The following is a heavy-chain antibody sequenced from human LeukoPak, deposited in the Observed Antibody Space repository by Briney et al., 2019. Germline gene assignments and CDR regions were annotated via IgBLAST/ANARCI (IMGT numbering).Heavy chain of an antibody. J-gene: IGHJ4*02. CDR3: ARRDISSGWSFDY. V-gene: IGHV4-4*07. Sequence: PSETLSLTCTLSGGSISNYHWSWIRQPAGEGLEWIGQIHTSGRTNYNPPLKSRVSMSIDTTEDQVSLTIRSVTAADTAFYYCARRDISSGWSFDYWGQGTLVTVSS. CDR2: IHTSGRT. CDR1: GGSISNYH. D-gene: IGHD6-19*01.